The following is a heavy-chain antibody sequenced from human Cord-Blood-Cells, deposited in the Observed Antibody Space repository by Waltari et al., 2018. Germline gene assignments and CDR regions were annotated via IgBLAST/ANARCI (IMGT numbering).Heavy chain of an antibody. J-gene: IGHJ3*02. V-gene: IGHV3-7*01. Sequence: EVQLVESGGGLVQPGGSLRRSSAASGCTFCSYWMSWVRQAPGKGLEWVDNIKQDGSEKYYVDSVKGRFTSPRDNAKNSLYLQMNSLRAEDTAVYYCARGNGAFDIWGQGTMVTVSS. CDR2: IKQDGSEK. CDR1: GCTFCSYW. D-gene: IGHD2-8*01. CDR3: ARGNGAFDI.